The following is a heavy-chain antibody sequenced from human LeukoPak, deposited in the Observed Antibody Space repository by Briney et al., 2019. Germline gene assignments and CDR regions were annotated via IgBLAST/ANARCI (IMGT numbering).Heavy chain of an antibody. V-gene: IGHV3-23*01. CDR1: GFAFSSYA. Sequence: PGGSLRLSCEASGFAFSSYAMSWVRQAPGKGLEWVSAISGSGGSAYYTDSVKGRYTISRDNSKHTLYLQMNSLRAEDTAVYYCAKEARVDWAAHAFDIWGQGTMVTVSS. J-gene: IGHJ3*02. CDR2: ISGSGGSA. CDR3: AKEARVDWAAHAFDI. D-gene: IGHD2-21*01.